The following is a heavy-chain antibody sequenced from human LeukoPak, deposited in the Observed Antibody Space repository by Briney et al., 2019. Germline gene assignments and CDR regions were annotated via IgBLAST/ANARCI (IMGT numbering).Heavy chain of an antibody. D-gene: IGHD2-2*01. Sequence: SVKVSCKASGGTFSSYAISWVRQAPGQGLEWMGGIIPIFGTANYAQKFQGRVTITADESTSTAYMELSSLRSEDTAVYYCARSLPAATTPDYWGQETLVTVSS. V-gene: IGHV1-69*13. CDR1: GGTFSSYA. J-gene: IGHJ4*02. CDR2: IIPIFGTA. CDR3: ARSLPAATTPDY.